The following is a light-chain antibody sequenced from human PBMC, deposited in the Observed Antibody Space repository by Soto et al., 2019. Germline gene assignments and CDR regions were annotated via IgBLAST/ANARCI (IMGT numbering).Light chain of an antibody. J-gene: IGLJ2*01. CDR2: RNN. CDR3: AAWDDSLSRYVV. CDR1: SSNIGSNY. V-gene: IGLV1-47*01. Sequence: QAVVTQPPSASGTPGQRVTISCSGSSSNIGSNYVFWYQQLPGTAPKLLIYRNNQRPSGVPDRFTGSKSGTSASLAISGLRSEDEADYYCAAWDDSLSRYVVFGGGTKVTVL.